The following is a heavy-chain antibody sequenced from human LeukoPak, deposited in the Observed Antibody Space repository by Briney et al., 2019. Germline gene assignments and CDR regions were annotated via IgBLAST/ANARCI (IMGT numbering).Heavy chain of an antibody. D-gene: IGHD6-13*01. CDR1: GFTFSSYG. CDR3: AKQTAGGDFDY. J-gene: IGHJ4*02. CDR2: IWYDGSNK. V-gene: IGHV3-33*06. Sequence: SGGSLRLSCAASGFTFSSYGMHWVRQAPGKGLEWVAVIWYDGSNKYYADSVKGRFTISRDNSKNTLYLQMNSLRAEDTAVYYCAKQTAGGDFDYWGQGTLATVPS.